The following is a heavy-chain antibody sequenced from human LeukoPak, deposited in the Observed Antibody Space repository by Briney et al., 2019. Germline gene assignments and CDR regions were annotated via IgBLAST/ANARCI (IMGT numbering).Heavy chain of an antibody. CDR2: IYYSGTT. CDR1: GGSISSYY. Sequence: SETLSLTCTGSGGSISSYYWSWIRQPPGKGLEWIGYIYYSGTTNYNPSLKSRVTISVDTSKNQFSLKLSSVTAADTAVYYCARGVYIAAAQYAYWGQGTLVTVSS. D-gene: IGHD6-13*01. CDR3: ARGVYIAAAQYAY. V-gene: IGHV4-59*01. J-gene: IGHJ4*02.